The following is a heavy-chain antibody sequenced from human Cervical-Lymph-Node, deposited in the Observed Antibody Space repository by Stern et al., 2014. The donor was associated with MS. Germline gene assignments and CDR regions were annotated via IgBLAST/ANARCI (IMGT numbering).Heavy chain of an antibody. CDR3: ARDSRPTTWYNWNSDAFDI. CDR2: IWYDGSNK. Sequence: VQLLESGGGVVQPGRSLRLSCAASGFTFSSYGMHWVRQAPGKGLEWVAVIWYDGSNKYYADSVKGRFTISRDNSKNTLYLQMNSLRAEDTAVYYCARDSRPTTWYNWNSDAFDIWGQGTMVTVSS. D-gene: IGHD1-7*01. CDR1: GFTFSSYG. V-gene: IGHV3-33*01. J-gene: IGHJ3*02.